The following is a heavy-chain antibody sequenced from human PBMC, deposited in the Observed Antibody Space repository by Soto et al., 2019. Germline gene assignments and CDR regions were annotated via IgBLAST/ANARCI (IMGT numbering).Heavy chain of an antibody. CDR2: ISGSGGRT. D-gene: IGHD6-13*01. CDR1: EFTFSSYG. V-gene: IGHV3-23*01. J-gene: IGHJ4*02. Sequence: EVQLLESGGGLVQPGGSLRLSCAASEFTFSSYGMSWVRQAPGKGLEWVSSISGSGGRTFYADSVKGRFTISRDNSKNSLYLQMNSLRDDDTDVYYCAKDPHPGTTWYYFEYWGQGTLVTVSS. CDR3: AKDPHPGTTWYYFEY.